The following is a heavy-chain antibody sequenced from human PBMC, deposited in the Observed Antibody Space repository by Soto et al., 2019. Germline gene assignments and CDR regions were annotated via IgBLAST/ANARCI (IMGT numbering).Heavy chain of an antibody. Sequence: ASVKVSCKASGYTFTSYGISWVRQAPGQGLEWMGWISAYNGNTNYAQKLQGRVTMTTDTSTSTAYVELRSLRSDDTAVYYCARDLSGGTCYSDYWGQGTLVTVSS. CDR1: GYTFTSYG. J-gene: IGHJ4*02. D-gene: IGHD2-15*01. CDR3: ARDLSGGTCYSDY. V-gene: IGHV1-18*01. CDR2: ISAYNGNT.